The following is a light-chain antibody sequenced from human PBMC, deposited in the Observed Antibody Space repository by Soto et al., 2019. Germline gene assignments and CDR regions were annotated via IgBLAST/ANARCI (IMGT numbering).Light chain of an antibody. V-gene: IGKV1-17*01. CDR1: QGIRAD. CDR3: LQHQTYPLS. Sequence: DIQMTQSPSSLSASVGDRVPITCRASQGIRADLAWYQQKPGKAPTRLIYGVSSLQNGVPSRFSATGSGTEFTLTISSLQPEDFATYYCLQHQTYPLSFGGGTRVEIK. CDR2: GVS. J-gene: IGKJ4*01.